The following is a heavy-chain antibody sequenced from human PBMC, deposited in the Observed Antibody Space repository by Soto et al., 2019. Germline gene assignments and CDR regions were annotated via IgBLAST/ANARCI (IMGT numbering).Heavy chain of an antibody. Sequence: QVQLVQSGAEVKKPGSSVKDSCKASGGTFGSYAISWVRQAPGQGLEWMGGIIPIPGTANYAQKFQGRVTSAADESTSTAYMELSSLRSDDTAVYYCARLQGSSTSLEIYYYYYYGMDVWGQGTTVTVSS. J-gene: IGHJ6*02. CDR3: ARLQGSSTSLEIYYYYYYGMDV. D-gene: IGHD2-2*01. CDR2: IIPIPGTA. CDR1: GGTFGSYA. V-gene: IGHV1-69*01.